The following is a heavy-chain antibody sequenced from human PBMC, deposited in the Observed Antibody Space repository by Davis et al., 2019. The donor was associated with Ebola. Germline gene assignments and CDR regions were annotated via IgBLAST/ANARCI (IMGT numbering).Heavy chain of an antibody. D-gene: IGHD3-16*02. CDR1: GGTFSSYA. Sequence: AASVKVSCKASGGTFSSYAISWVRQAPGQGLEWMGGIIPIFGTANYAQKFQGRVTITADESTSTAYMELSSLRSEDTAVYYCARSRKGSYLLHIDYWGQGTLVTVSS. CDR2: IIPIFGTA. J-gene: IGHJ4*02. V-gene: IGHV1-69*13. CDR3: ARSRKGSYLLHIDY.